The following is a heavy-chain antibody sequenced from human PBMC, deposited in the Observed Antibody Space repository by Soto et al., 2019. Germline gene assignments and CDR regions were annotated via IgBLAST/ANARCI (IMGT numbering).Heavy chain of an antibody. CDR3: ARDLREGQLVSSDHCYYYYGVAV. CDR2: IWYDGSNK. D-gene: IGHD6-6*01. Sequence: PGGSLRLSCAASGFTFSSYGMHWVRQAPGKGLEWVAVIWYDGSNKYYADSVKGRFTISRDNSKNTLYLQMNSLRAEDTAVYYCARDLREGQLVSSDHCYYYYGVAVWGQGTSVSGSS. CDR1: GFTFSSYG. J-gene: IGHJ6*02. V-gene: IGHV3-33*01.